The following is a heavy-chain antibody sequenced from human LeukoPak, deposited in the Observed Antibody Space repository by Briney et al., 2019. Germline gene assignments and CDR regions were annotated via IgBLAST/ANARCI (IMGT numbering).Heavy chain of an antibody. V-gene: IGHV3-23*01. Sequence: GKSLRLSCAASGFTFSSYGMSWVRQAPGKGLEWVSAISGSGGSTYYADSVKGRFTISRDNSKNTLYLQMNSLRAEDTAVYYCAKVPPGRYYFDYWGQGTLVTVSS. CDR2: ISGSGGST. J-gene: IGHJ4*02. CDR3: AKVPPGRYYFDY. CDR1: GFTFSSYG. D-gene: IGHD1-26*01.